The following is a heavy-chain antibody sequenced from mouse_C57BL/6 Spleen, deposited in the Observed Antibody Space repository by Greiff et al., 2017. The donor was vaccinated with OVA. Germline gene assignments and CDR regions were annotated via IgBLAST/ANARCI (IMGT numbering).Heavy chain of an antibody. CDR1: GYTFTSYW. CDR2: IDPSDSYT. Sequence: VQLQQSGAELVMPGASVKLSCKASGYTFTSYWMHWVKQRPGQGLEWIGEIDPSDSYTNYNQKFKGKSTLTVDKSSSTAYMQLSSLTSEDSAVYYCARANYGFDYWGQGTTLTVSS. D-gene: IGHD1-1*01. J-gene: IGHJ2*01. V-gene: IGHV1-69*01. CDR3: ARANYGFDY.